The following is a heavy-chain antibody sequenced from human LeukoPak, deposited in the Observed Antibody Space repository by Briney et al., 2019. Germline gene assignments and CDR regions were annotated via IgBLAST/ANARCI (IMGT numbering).Heavy chain of an antibody. CDR3: ARDGTMVRGEQGGFDP. Sequence: SVKVSCKASGYTFTSFGISWMRQAPGQGLEWMGGIIPIFGTANYAQKFQGRVTITADESTSTAYMELSSLRSEDTAVYYCARDGTMVRGEQGGFDPWGQGTLVTVSS. V-gene: IGHV1-69*13. CDR2: IIPIFGTA. D-gene: IGHD3-10*01. J-gene: IGHJ5*02. CDR1: GYTFTSFG.